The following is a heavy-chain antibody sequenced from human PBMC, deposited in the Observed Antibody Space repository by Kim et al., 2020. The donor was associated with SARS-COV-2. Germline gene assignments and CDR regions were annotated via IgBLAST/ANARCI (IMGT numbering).Heavy chain of an antibody. J-gene: IGHJ5*02. CDR3: ARDWGGYCSSGYCYSWYDP. CDR2: IDPDSGGT. V-gene: IGHV1-2*02. D-gene: IGHD3-22*01. CDR1: GYTFTAYY. Sequence: ASVKVSCKASGYTFTAYYIHWVRQAPGQGLEWMGWIDPDSGGTNYAQKFQASVTMTRDTSIATVYMEMSTLTSDDTAVYYCARDWGGYCSSGYCYSWYDPWGQGTLVTVSS.